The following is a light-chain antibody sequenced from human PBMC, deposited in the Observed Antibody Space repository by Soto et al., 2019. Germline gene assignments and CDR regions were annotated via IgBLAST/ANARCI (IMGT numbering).Light chain of an antibody. CDR3: AAWDDRLNGLYV. V-gene: IGLV1-44*01. J-gene: IGLJ1*01. CDR2: SNN. Sequence: QSVLTQPHSASGTPGQRVTISCSGSNSNIGSNTVNWFQQLPGTAPKLLIYSNNQRPSGVPDRCSCSKSCTSASLAIIGLHSEDEADYYCAAWDDRLNGLYVFGTGTKLTVL. CDR1: NSNIGSNT.